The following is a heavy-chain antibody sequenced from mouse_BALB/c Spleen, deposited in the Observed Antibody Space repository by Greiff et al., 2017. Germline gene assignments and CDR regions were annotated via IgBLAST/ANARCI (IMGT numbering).Heavy chain of an antibody. CDR1: GFTFTDYY. CDR3: ARALGSRGYFDY. CDR2: IRNKANGYTT. Sequence: EVKLVESGGGLVQPGGSLRLSCATSGFTFTDYYMSWVRQPPGKALEWLGFIRNKANGYTTEYSASVKGRFTISRDNSQSILYLQMNTLRAEDSATYYCARALGSRGYFDYWGQGTTLTVSS. V-gene: IGHV7-3*02. D-gene: IGHD1-1*01. J-gene: IGHJ2*01.